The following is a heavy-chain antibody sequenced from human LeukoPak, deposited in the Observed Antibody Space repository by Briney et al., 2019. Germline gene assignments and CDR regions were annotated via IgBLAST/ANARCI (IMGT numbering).Heavy chain of an antibody. Sequence: SETLSLTCTVSGGSISSHYWSWIRQPPGKGLEWIGYTYYSGNTNYNPSLKSRVTISVDTSKNQFSLKLSSVTAADTAVYYCARERQWLVTDYWGQGTLVTVSS. CDR1: GGSISSHY. V-gene: IGHV4-59*11. CDR2: TYYSGNT. D-gene: IGHD6-19*01. J-gene: IGHJ4*02. CDR3: ARERQWLVTDY.